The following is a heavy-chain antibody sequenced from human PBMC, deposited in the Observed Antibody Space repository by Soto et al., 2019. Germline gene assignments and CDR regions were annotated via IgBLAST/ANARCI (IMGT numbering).Heavy chain of an antibody. V-gene: IGHV1-18*01. CDR2: ISAHNGNT. CDR1: GYAFTTYG. Sequence: QVNLVQSGAEVKKPGASVKVSCQASGYAFTTYGITWVRLAPGQGLEWMGWISAHNGNTNYAQKLQGRVTVTRATSTSTAYMELRSLRSDDKAVYYCARGRYGDYWGQGALVTVSS. J-gene: IGHJ4*02. CDR3: ARGRYGDY. D-gene: IGHD1-1*01.